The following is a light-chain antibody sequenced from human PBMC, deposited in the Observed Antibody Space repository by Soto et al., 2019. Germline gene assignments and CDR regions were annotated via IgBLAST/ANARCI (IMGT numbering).Light chain of an antibody. CDR1: QGINTY. CDR2: AAS. V-gene: IGKV1-9*01. Sequence: DIQLTQSPSFLSASVGDRVTITCRASQGINTYLAWYQQKPGKAPKLLIFAASTLQNGVPSRFSGSGSATEFTVTITILQAEDFASYYCQQCKSYPITFGQGTRLEIK. J-gene: IGKJ5*01. CDR3: QQCKSYPIT.